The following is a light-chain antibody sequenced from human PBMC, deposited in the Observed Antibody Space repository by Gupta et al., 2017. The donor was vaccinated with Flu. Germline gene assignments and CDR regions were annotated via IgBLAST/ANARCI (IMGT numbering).Light chain of an antibody. CDR3: QQEYSLLYS. V-gene: IGKV4-1*01. CDR1: QTVLYDSNSKNY. CDR2: WAS. Sequence: DIVVTQSPDSLSLSLGERATINCKSTQTVLYDSNSKNYLAWYQLKPGQPPKLLIYWASMRESGVPDRFSGSGSGTDFTLTISNRQAEDVAVYYCQQEYSLLYSFGQGTRLQIK. J-gene: IGKJ2*03.